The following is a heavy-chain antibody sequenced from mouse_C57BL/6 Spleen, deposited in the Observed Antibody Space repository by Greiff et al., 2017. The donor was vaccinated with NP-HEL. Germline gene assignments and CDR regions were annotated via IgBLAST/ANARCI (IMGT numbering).Heavy chain of an antibody. Sequence: VTLVESGGGLVKPGGSLTLSCAASGFTFSDYGMHWVRQAPEKGLEWVAYISSGSSTIYYADTVKGRFTISRDNAKNTLFLQMTSLRSEDTAMYYCAKVYGFYAMDYWGQGTSVTVSS. CDR1: GFTFSDYG. CDR2: ISSGSSTI. V-gene: IGHV5-17*01. D-gene: IGHD2-2*01. CDR3: AKVYGFYAMDY. J-gene: IGHJ4*01.